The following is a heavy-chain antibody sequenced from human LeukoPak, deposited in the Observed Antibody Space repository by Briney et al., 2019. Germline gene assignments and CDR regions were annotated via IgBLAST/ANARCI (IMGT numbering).Heavy chain of an antibody. V-gene: IGHV4-34*01. CDR2: INHSGST. Sequence: SETLSLTCAVYGESFSGYYWSWIRQPPGKGLEWIGEINHSGSTNYNPSLKSRVTISIDTSKNQFSLNLRSVTAADTAVYYCATESSGWTDFDYWGQGILVTVSS. CDR1: GESFSGYY. J-gene: IGHJ4*02. CDR3: ATESSGWTDFDY. D-gene: IGHD6-19*01.